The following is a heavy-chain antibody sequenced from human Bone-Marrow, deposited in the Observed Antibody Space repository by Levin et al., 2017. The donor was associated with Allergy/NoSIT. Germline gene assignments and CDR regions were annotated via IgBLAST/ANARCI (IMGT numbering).Heavy chain of an antibody. V-gene: IGHV3-11*01. Sequence: PGGSLRLSCAASGFTFGDYYMNWIRQAPGKGLEWVSYINSAGNIIYYADSVKGRFTISRDNTKDSLYLRMNSLRAEDTAMYYCARDFRFNYGEFDYWGQGSLVTVSS. CDR2: INSAGNII. CDR1: GFTFGDYY. J-gene: IGHJ4*02. CDR3: ARDFRFNYGEFDY. D-gene: IGHD4/OR15-4a*01.